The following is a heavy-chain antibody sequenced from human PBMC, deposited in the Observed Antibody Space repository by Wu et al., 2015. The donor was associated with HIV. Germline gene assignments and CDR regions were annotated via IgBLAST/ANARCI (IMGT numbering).Heavy chain of an antibody. D-gene: IGHD6-6*01. V-gene: IGHV1-69*12. J-gene: IGHJ5*02. Sequence: QVQLVQSGAEVKKPGSSVKVSCKASGGTFSSYAISWVRQAPGQGLEWMGGIIPIFGTANYAQKFQGRVTITADESTSTAYMELSSLRSEDTAVYYCARWDYSSSSGEHNNWFRPLGPGNPGPPSP. CDR2: IIPIFGTA. CDR1: GGTFSSYA. CDR3: ARWDYSSSSGEHNNWFRP.